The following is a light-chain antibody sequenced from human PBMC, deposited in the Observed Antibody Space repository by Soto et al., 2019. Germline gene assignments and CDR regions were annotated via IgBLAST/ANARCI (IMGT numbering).Light chain of an antibody. Sequence: VLAQSPGTPSLSPGERATLSCRASQSVSSNYLAWYQHKPGQAPRLLIYGASSRATGIPDRFSGSGSGTDFTLTISRLEPEDFAVYYCQQYGTSPPYTFGQGTKLEIK. CDR2: GAS. CDR3: QQYGTSPPYT. CDR1: QSVSSNY. J-gene: IGKJ2*01. V-gene: IGKV3-20*01.